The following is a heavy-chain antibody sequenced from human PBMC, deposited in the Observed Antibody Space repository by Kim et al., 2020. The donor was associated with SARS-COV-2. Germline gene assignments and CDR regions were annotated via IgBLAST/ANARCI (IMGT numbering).Heavy chain of an antibody. V-gene: IGHV4-4*02. J-gene: IGHJ6*02. D-gene: IGHD3-10*01. CDR2: IYHSGST. Sequence: SETLSLTCAVSGGSISSSNWGSWVRQSPGKGLEWIGEIYHSGSTNYNPSLKSRVTISVDKSKNQFSLKLSSVTAADTAVYYCAREGRYGSGTYSSYGMDVWGQGTTVTVSS. CDR3: AREGRYGSGTYSSYGMDV. CDR1: GGSISSSNW.